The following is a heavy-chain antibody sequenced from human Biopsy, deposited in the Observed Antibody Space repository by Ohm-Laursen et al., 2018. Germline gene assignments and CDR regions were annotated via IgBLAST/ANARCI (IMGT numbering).Heavy chain of an antibody. V-gene: IGHV4-59*07. CDR1: GASIKSFY. CDR3: ARSRNDLGGMHFDS. CDR2: ISHTGYT. J-gene: IGHJ4*02. Sequence: SDTLSLTCNVSGASIKSFYWSWIRQSPGKGLQWIAFISHTGYTSYNPSLKSRVTISVDTSKSQFSLKLTSATVGDTAVYYCARSRNDLGGMHFDSWGQGSLVTVSS.